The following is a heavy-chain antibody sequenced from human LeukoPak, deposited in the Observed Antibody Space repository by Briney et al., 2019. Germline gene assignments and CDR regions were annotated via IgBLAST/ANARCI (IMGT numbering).Heavy chain of an antibody. V-gene: IGHV4-39*01. CDR3: ARHSRSAYTGYENAFDI. D-gene: IGHD5-12*01. Sequence: SETLSLTCTVSGDSISSSSYCWDWIRQHPGKGLEWIGNIYNSANTHYNPSLKTRITMSVDTSKNQFSLKLNSVTAADTGIYYCARHSRSAYTGYENAFDIWGQGTMVTVSS. CDR1: GDSISSSSYC. J-gene: IGHJ3*02. CDR2: IYNSANT.